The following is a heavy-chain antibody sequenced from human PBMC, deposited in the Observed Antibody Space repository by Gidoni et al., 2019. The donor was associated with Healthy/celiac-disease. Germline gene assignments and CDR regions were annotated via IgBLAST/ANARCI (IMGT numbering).Heavy chain of an antibody. V-gene: IGHV3-23*01. CDR2: ISGSGGST. Sequence: EVQLLESGGGLVQPGGSRRRSCAASGFTFSSYSMSWVRQAPGKGLGWVSAISGSGGSTYYADSVKGRFTISRDNSKNTLYLQMNSLRAEDTAVYYCANAYGDSGGFDYWGQGTLVTVSS. CDR1: GFTFSSYS. J-gene: IGHJ4*02. D-gene: IGHD4-17*01. CDR3: ANAYGDSGGFDY.